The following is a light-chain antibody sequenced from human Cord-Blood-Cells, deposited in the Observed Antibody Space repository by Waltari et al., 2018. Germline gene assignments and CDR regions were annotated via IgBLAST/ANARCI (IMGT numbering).Light chain of an antibody. V-gene: IGKV3-20*01. Sequence: EIVLTQSPGTLSFSPGDRATLTYRASQSGSSSYLAWYRQKPGQAPRLLIYGASSRATGIPDRFSGSGSGTDFTLTISRLEPEDFAVYYCQQYGSSPGLTFGGGTKVEIK. CDR2: GAS. CDR1: QSGSSSY. J-gene: IGKJ4*01. CDR3: QQYGSSPGLT.